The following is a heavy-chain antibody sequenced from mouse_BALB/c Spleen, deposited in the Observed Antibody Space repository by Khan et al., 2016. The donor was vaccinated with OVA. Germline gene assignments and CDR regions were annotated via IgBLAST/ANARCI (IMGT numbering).Heavy chain of an antibody. D-gene: IGHD1-1*01. CDR1: GFTFSTYG. CDR2: VSTGGHYT. Sequence: EVQLVESGGDVVKPGGSLKLSCAASGFTFSTYGMSWVRQTPDKRLAWVATVSTGGHYTYYPDTVKGRFTISRDNAKNTLYLQMSSLKSEDTAIFYCARLAYYYDSEGFAYWGQGTLVTVSA. V-gene: IGHV5-6*01. J-gene: IGHJ3*01. CDR3: ARLAYYYDSEGFAY.